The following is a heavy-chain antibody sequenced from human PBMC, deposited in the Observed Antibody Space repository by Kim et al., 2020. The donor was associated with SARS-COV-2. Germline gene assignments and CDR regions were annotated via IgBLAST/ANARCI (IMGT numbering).Heavy chain of an antibody. J-gene: IGHJ6*02. CDR1: GFPFSRFD. CDR3: ARSTEGGRFRMDV. Sequence: GGSLRLSCAASGFPFSRFDMNWVRQRPGKGLEWLAATGTTANTFSSDSAKGLFSVFREAATSSFYLQMNRVTAGESAVSYCARSTEGGRFRMDVWA. V-gene: IGHV3-13*04. CDR2: TGTTANT. D-gene: IGHD3-3*01.